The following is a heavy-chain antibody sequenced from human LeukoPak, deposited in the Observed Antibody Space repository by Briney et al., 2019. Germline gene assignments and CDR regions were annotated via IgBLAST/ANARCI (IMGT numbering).Heavy chain of an antibody. CDR1: GFTFSSYW. Sequence: GGSLRLSCAASGFTFSSYWMSWVRQAPGKGLEWVANIKQDGSEKYYVDSVKGRLTISRDNAKNSLYLQMNSLRAEDTAVYYCARDRSSSWGDYYYGMDVWGKGTTVTVSS. D-gene: IGHD6-13*01. V-gene: IGHV3-7*03. CDR3: ARDRSSSWGDYYYGMDV. CDR2: IKQDGSEK. J-gene: IGHJ6*04.